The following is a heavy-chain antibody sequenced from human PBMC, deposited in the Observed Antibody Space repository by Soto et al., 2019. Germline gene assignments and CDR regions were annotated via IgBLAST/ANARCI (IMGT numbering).Heavy chain of an antibody. CDR1: GGTFSSYA. D-gene: IGHD3-10*01. J-gene: IGHJ6*02. Sequence: ASVKVSGKASGGTFSSYAINRVRQAPGQGLERMGGIIPIFGTANYAQKFQGRVTITADKSTSTAYTELSSLRSEDTAVYYCARGTGELLWFGELLSTPDYYYYGMDVWGQGTTVTVSS. V-gene: IGHV1-69*06. CDR2: IIPIFGTA. CDR3: ARGTGELLWFGELLSTPDYYYYGMDV.